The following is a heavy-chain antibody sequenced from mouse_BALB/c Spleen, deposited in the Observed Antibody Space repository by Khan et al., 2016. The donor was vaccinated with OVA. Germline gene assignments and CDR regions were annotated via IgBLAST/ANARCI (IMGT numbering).Heavy chain of an antibody. J-gene: IGHJ3*01. D-gene: IGHD4-1*01. CDR3: AREASSWDFSFPY. CDR2: INPYNAGT. CDR1: GYTFTNYV. V-gene: IGHV1S136*01. Sequence: VQLQQSGPELVEPGASVKMSCKASGYTFTNYVMHWVKQKPGQGLEWIGYINPYNAGTRYNEKFKGKATLTSDISSTTAYMELSSLTSEDSAVSYCAREASSWDFSFPYWGQETLVTVSA.